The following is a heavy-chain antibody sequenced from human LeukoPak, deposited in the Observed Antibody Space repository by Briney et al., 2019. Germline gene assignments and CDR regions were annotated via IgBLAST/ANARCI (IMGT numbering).Heavy chain of an antibody. D-gene: IGHD4-17*01. CDR3: ASTHDYGDLWVYFDY. CDR2: IYYTGTT. V-gene: IGHV4-59*08. CDR1: GGSISSYY. J-gene: IGHJ4*02. Sequence: SETLSLTCTVSGGSISSYYWSWIRQPPGKGLEWIGYIYYTGTTNYNPSLKSRVTISVDTSKNHFSLKLSSVTAADTAVYYCASTHDYGDLWVYFDYWGQGTLVTVSS.